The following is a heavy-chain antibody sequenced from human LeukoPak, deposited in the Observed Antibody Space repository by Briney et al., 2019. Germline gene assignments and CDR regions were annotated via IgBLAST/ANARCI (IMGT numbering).Heavy chain of an antibody. CDR3: ARDSSGYLHDAFDI. CDR2: ISSDESST. D-gene: IGHD6-19*01. Sequence: GGSLRLSCAASGFTFGSYWMHWVRQAPGKGLVWVSRISSDESSTSYADSVKGRFTISRDNAKNTLYLQMNSLRAEDTAVYYCARDSSGYLHDAFDIWGQGTMVTVSS. V-gene: IGHV3-74*01. CDR1: GFTFGSYW. J-gene: IGHJ3*02.